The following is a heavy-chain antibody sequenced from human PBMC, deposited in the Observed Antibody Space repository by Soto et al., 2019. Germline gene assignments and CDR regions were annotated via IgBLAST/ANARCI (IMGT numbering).Heavy chain of an antibody. CDR1: GYTFTSYA. V-gene: IGHV1-3*01. CDR3: ARVGGYYGSGSYYYFDY. J-gene: IGHJ4*02. Sequence: ASVKVSCKASGYTFTSYAMHWVRQAPGQRLEWMGWINAGNGNTKYSQKFQGRVTITRDTSASTAYMELSSLRSEDTAVYYCARVGGYYGSGSYYYFDYWGQGTLVTVSS. CDR2: INAGNGNT. D-gene: IGHD3-10*01.